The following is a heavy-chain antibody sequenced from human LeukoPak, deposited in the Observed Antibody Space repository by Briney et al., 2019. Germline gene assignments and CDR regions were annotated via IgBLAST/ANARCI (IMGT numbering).Heavy chain of an antibody. CDR1: GFTFSNYW. CDR3: ASLRGIVDRYAFDI. CDR2: IYHSGST. D-gene: IGHD1-26*01. V-gene: IGHV4-38-2*01. J-gene: IGHJ3*02. Sequence: GSLRLSCVASGFTFSNYWMSWVRQAPGKGLEWIGSIYHSGSTYYNPSLKSRVTISVDTSKNQFSLKLSSVTAADTAVYYCASLRGIVDRYAFDIWGQGTMVTVSS.